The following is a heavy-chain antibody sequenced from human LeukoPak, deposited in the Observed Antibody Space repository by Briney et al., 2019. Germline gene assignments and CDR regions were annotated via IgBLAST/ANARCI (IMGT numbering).Heavy chain of an antibody. CDR1: GYTFTSYY. D-gene: IGHD3-3*01. CDR2: INPSGGST. V-gene: IGHV1-46*01. Sequence: ASVKVSCKPSGYTFTSYYMHWVRQPPGQGLEWMGIINPSGGSTSYAHKSQGRVTMIRDTSTSTVYMELSSLRSEDTAVYYCARDSGAGVATEGTYYDFWSGYLGTNYYYYYGMDVWGQGTTVTVSS. J-gene: IGHJ6*02. CDR3: ARDSGAGVATEGTYYDFWSGYLGTNYYYYYGMDV.